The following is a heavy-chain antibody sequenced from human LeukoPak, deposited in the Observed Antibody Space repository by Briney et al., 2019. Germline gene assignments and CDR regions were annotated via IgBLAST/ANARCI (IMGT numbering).Heavy chain of an antibody. CDR3: ARDLVGYCSGGSCYLGY. J-gene: IGHJ4*02. V-gene: IGHV1-18*01. Sequence: ASVKVSCKASGYPFTSYGISWVRQAPGQGLEWMGWISAYNGNTNYAQKLQGRVTMTTDTSTSTAYMELRSLRSDDTAVYYCARDLVGYCSGGSCYLGYWGQGTLVTVSS. CDR1: GYPFTSYG. D-gene: IGHD2-15*01. CDR2: ISAYNGNT.